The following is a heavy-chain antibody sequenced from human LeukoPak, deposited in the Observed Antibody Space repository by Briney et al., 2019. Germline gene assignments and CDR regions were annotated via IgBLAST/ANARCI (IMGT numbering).Heavy chain of an antibody. CDR1: GFTFSSYS. J-gene: IGHJ3*02. Sequence: GGSLRLSCAASGFTFSSYSMNWVRQAPGKGLEWVSSISSSSSYIYYADPVKGRFTISRDNAKNSLYLQMNSLRAEDTAVYYCAREGYGGDCHCDAFDIWGQGTMVTVSS. D-gene: IGHD2-21*02. CDR3: AREGYGGDCHCDAFDI. CDR2: ISSSSSYI. V-gene: IGHV3-21*01.